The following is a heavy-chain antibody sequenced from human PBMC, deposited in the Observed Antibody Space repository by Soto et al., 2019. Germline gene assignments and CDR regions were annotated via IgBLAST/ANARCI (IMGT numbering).Heavy chain of an antibody. V-gene: IGHV1-69*01. Sequence: QVQLVQSGAEVKKPGSSVKVSCKASGGTFSSYAISWVRQAPGQGLEWMGGIIPIFGTANYAQKFQGRVTITADESTSTAYMELSSLRSEHTAVYYCARWRDGGGPIAARPYYYYGMDVWGQGTTVTVSS. CDR3: ARWRDGGGPIAARPYYYYGMDV. CDR2: IIPIFGTA. D-gene: IGHD6-6*01. J-gene: IGHJ6*02. CDR1: GGTFSSYA.